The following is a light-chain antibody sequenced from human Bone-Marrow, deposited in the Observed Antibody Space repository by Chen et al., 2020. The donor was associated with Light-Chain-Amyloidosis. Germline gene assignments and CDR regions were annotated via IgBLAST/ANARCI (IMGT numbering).Light chain of an antibody. CDR3: QVWDRSSDRPV. CDR1: NIGSTS. V-gene: IGLV3-21*02. Sequence: SYVLTQPSSVSVAPGQTATIACGGNNIGSTSVHWYQQTPGQAPLLVFYDDSDRPSGIPGRLSGSNSGNTATLTISRVEAGDEADYCCQVWDRSSDRPVFGGGTKLTVL. J-gene: IGLJ3*02. CDR2: DDS.